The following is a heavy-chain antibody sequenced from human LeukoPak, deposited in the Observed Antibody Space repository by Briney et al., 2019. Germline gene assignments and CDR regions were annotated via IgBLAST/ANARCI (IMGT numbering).Heavy chain of an antibody. D-gene: IGHD3-22*01. Sequence: ASVKVSCKASGGTFSSYAISWVRQAPGQGLEWMGRIIPILGIANYAQKFQGRVTITADKSTSTAYMELSSLRSEDTAVYYCARGRYYDNDLPSYWGQGTLVTVSS. CDR1: GGTFSSYA. V-gene: IGHV1-69*04. CDR2: IIPILGIA. J-gene: IGHJ4*02. CDR3: ARGRYYDNDLPSY.